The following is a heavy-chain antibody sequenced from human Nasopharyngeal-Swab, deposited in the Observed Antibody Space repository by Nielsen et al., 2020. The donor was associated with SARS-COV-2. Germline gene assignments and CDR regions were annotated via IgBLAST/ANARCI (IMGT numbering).Heavy chain of an antibody. D-gene: IGHD3-22*01. V-gene: IGHV4-34*01. J-gene: IGHJ4*02. CDR2: INHSGST. Sequence: SETLSLTCAVYGGSFSGYYWSWIRQPPGKGLEWIGEINHSGSTNYNPSLKGRVTISVDTSKNQFSLKLSSVTAADTAVYYCARGLGQYYYDSSGYYFFDYWGQGTLVTVSS. CDR3: ARGLGQYYYDSSGYYFFDY. CDR1: GGSFSGYY.